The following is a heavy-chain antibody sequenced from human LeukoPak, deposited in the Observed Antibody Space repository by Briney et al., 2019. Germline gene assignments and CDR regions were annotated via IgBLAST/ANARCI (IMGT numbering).Heavy chain of an antibody. CDR2: IYYSGST. D-gene: IGHD6-19*01. J-gene: IGHJ4*02. CDR1: GGSINSYY. V-gene: IGHV4-59*01. CDR3: ARDKGSGWYSL. Sequence: SETLSLTCTVSGGSINSYYWSWIRQPPGKGLEWIGYIYYSGSTNYNPSLKSRVTISVDTSKNQFSLKLSSATAADTAVYYCARDKGSGWYSLWGQGTLVTVSS.